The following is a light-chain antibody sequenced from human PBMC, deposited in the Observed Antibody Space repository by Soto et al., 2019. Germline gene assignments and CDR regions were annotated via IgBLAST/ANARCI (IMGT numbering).Light chain of an antibody. CDR2: EVT. J-gene: IGLJ3*02. Sequence: QSALTQPASVSGSPGQSITISCTGTSSDVGVYDYVSWYLQHPGKAPKLIISEVTNRPSGXXEXFSGSKSGNTASLTISGLQSDDEGDYYFSSYTTSTTWVFGGGTKLTVL. CDR3: SSYTTSTTWV. V-gene: IGLV2-14*01. CDR1: SSDVGVYDY.